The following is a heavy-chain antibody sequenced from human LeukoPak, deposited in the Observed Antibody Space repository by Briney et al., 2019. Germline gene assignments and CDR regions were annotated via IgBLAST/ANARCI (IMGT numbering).Heavy chain of an antibody. J-gene: IGHJ4*02. CDR1: GFTFSSYA. D-gene: IGHD6-13*01. V-gene: IGHV3-30*02. CDR2: MRYDGSNE. CDR3: AKGGYSSSVDY. Sequence: GGSLRLSCAASGFTFSSYAMHWVRQAPGKGLEWVAYMRYDGSNEHYADSVKGRFTISRDNPKNTLYLQMNSLRPEDTAVYYCAKGGYSSSVDYWGQGTLVTVSS.